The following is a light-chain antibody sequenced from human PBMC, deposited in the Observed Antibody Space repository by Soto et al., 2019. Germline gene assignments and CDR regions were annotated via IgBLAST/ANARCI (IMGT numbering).Light chain of an antibody. CDR2: GAS. Sequence: EVVLTQSPGTLSLSPGERATLSCRASQSVSSNYLAWYQQKPGQAPRLLIYGASSRATGIPDRFSCSGSGTDFTLTISRLEPEDFAVYYCQQYGNSPRITFGPGTKVEIK. J-gene: IGKJ3*01. CDR1: QSVSSNY. CDR3: QQYGNSPRIT. V-gene: IGKV3-20*01.